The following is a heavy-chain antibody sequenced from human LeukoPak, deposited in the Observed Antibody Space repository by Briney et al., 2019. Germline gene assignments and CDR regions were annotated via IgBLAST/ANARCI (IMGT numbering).Heavy chain of an antibody. Sequence: ASVKVSCKASGGTFSSYAISWVRQAPGQGLEWMGWISAYNGNTNYAQKLQGRVTMTTDTSTSTAYMELRSLRSDDTAVYYCASMTIPAYWGQGTLVTVSS. J-gene: IGHJ4*02. CDR3: ASMTIPAY. V-gene: IGHV1-18*01. CDR1: GGTFSSYA. CDR2: ISAYNGNT.